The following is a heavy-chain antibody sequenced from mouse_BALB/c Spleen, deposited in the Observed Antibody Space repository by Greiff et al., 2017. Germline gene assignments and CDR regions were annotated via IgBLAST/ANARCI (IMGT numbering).Heavy chain of an antibody. D-gene: IGHD1-1*02. J-gene: IGHJ4*01. CDR1: GFTFSDYY. V-gene: IGHV5-4*02. Sequence: EVKLMESGGGLVKPGGSLKLSCAASGFTFSDYYMYWVRQTPEKRLEWVATISDGGSYTYYPDSVKGRFTISRDNAKNNLYLQMSSLKSEDTAMYYCARLWSYAMDYWGQGTSVTVSS. CDR2: ISDGGSYT. CDR3: ARLWSYAMDY.